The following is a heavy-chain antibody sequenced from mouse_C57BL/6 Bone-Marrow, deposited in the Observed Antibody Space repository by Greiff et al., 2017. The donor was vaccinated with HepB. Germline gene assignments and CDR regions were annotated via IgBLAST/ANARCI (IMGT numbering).Heavy chain of an antibody. CDR3: AREIITTVVATYWYFDV. CDR1: GYTFTSYW. Sequence: QVQLQQPGAELVRPGSSVKLSCKASGYTFTSYWMHWVKQRPIQGLEWIGNIDPSDSDTHYNQKFKDKATLTVDKSSSTAYMQLSSLTSEDSAVYYCAREIITTVVATYWYFDVWGTGTTVTVSS. CDR2: IDPSDSDT. J-gene: IGHJ1*03. V-gene: IGHV1-52*01. D-gene: IGHD1-1*01.